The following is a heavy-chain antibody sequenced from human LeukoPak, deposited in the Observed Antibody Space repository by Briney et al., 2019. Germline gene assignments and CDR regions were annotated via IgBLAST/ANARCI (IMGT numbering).Heavy chain of an antibody. V-gene: IGHV4-39*01. CDR1: GGSISSSSYY. CDR2: IYYSGST. J-gene: IGHJ4*02. Sequence: SETLSLTCTVSGGSISSSSYYWGWIRQPPGKGLEWIGNIYYSGSTYYNPSLKSRVTISVDTSKNQFSLKLHSVTAADTAVYYCASQVLGRLAPFNYWGQGTLVTVSS. D-gene: IGHD3-16*01. CDR3: ASQVLGRLAPFNY.